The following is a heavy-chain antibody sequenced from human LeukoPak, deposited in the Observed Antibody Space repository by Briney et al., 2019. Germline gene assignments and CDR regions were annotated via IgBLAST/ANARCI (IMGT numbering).Heavy chain of an antibody. CDR3: ARDPTGDYYMDV. CDR2: INPSGGST. J-gene: IGHJ6*03. D-gene: IGHD7-27*01. V-gene: IGHV1-46*01. Sequence: ASVKVSCKASGYTFTSYYMHWVRQAPGQGLEWMGIINPSGGSTRYAQKFQGRVTMTRDMSTSTLYVELSSLRSEDTAVYYCARDPTGDYYMDVWGKGTTVTVSS. CDR1: GYTFTSYY.